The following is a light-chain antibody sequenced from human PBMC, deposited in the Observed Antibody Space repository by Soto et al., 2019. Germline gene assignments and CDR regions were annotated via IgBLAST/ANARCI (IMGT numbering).Light chain of an antibody. J-gene: IGKJ4*01. V-gene: IGKV1-6*01. Sequence: AIQMTQSPSSLSASVGDRVTITCRASQGIRHYLGWYQQKPGKAPKLLIYAASSLQSGVPSRFSGSGSGTDITLTISSLQAEDFAAYYCLQDYNFPLTFGGGTKVEIK. CDR3: LQDYNFPLT. CDR2: AAS. CDR1: QGIRHY.